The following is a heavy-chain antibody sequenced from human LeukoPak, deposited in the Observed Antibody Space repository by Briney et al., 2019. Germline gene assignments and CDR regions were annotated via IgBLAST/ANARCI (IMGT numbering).Heavy chain of an antibody. D-gene: IGHD4-17*01. CDR3: AREFSTVTTLDY. V-gene: IGHV1-46*01. CDR2: INPSGGST. CDR1: GYTFTSYY. Sequence: GASVKVSCKASGYTFTSYYMHWVRQAPGQGLEWMGIINPSGGSTGYAQKFQGRVTMTRDTSTSTVYMELSSLRSEDTAVYYCAREFSTVTTLDYWGQGTLVTVSS. J-gene: IGHJ4*02.